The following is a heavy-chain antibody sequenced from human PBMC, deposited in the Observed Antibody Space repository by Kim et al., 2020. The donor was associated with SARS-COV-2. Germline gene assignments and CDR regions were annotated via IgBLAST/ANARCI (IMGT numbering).Heavy chain of an antibody. J-gene: IGHJ5*02. V-gene: IGHV1-2*02. CDR3: ARGVVLPFDP. CDR2: GT. D-gene: IGHD2-2*01. Sequence: GTNYAQTFQGRVNMTRDTSISTAYMELSRLRSDDTAVYYRARGVVLPFDPWGQGTLVTVSS.